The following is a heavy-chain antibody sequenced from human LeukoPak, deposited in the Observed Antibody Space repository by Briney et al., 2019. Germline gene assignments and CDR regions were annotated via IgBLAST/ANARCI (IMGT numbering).Heavy chain of an antibody. CDR1: GYSFTSYW. CDR3: ASSKYYDILTGYYNGLDY. Sequence: GESLRFSCKGSGYSFTSYWISWVRQMPGKGVERMGRIAPSDSYTNYSTSFQGHVTISADKSIITAYLQWSSLKASDTAMYYCASSKYYDILTGYYNGLDYWGQGTLVTVSS. V-gene: IGHV5-10-1*01. J-gene: IGHJ4*02. CDR2: IAPSDSYT. D-gene: IGHD3-9*01.